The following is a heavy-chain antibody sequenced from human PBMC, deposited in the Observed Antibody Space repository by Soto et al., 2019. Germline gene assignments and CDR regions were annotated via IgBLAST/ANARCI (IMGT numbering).Heavy chain of an antibody. CDR1: GFTFSNFA. CDR2: LSASGRDT. J-gene: IGHJ4*02. V-gene: IGHV3-23*01. CDR3: AKDHLTRYSSGWNYFDY. Sequence: PGGSLRLSCAASGFTFSNFAMSWVRQAPGRGLEWVSGLSASGRDTYYADSVKDRFTVSRDNSKNTLYLQMNSLRAEDTAIYYYAKDHLTRYSSGWNYFDYWGQGTLVTVSS. D-gene: IGHD6-19*01.